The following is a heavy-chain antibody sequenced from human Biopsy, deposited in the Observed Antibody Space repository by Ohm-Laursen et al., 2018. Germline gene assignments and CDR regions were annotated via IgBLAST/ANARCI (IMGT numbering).Heavy chain of an antibody. D-gene: IGHD7-27*01. CDR2: IYYTGHT. V-gene: IGHV4-59*01. J-gene: IGHJ4*02. Sequence: SVTLSLTCPVSGGSIKSYYWNWIRQSPGKGLEWIGFIYYTGHTIYTPSLKIRATISVYTSKNQFSLKVISVTAADTAVYYCARLTGDPSYWGQGILVTVSS. CDR1: GGSIKSYY. CDR3: ARLTGDPSY.